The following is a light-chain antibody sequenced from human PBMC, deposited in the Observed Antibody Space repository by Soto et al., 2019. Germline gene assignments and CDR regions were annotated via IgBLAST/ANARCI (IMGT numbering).Light chain of an antibody. Sequence: QSALTQPASVSGSPGQSITISCTGTSSDVGGYNYVSWYQQHPGKVPKLMIYEVTNRPSGVSNRLSGSKSGNTASLTISGLQAEDEAEYYCSSYTSTNTDVFGTGTKLTVL. V-gene: IGLV2-14*01. J-gene: IGLJ1*01. CDR1: SSDVGGYNY. CDR2: EVT. CDR3: SSYTSTNTDV.